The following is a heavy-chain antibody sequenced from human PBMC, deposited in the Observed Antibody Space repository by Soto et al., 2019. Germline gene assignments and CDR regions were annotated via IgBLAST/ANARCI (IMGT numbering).Heavy chain of an antibody. CDR2: INHSGST. D-gene: IGHD6-13*01. CDR1: GGSFSGYY. J-gene: IGHJ5*02. V-gene: IGHV4-34*01. CDR3: ASGVGAAAGKGTNWFDP. Sequence: SETLSLTCAVYGGSFSGYYWSWIRQPPGKGLEWIGEINHSGSTNYNPSLKSRVTISVDTSKNQFSLKLSSVTAADTAVYYCASGVGAAAGKGTNWFDPWGQGTXVTVSS.